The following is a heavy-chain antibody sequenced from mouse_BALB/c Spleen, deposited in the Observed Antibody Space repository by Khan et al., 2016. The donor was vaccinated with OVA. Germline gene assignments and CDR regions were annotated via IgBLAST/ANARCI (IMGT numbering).Heavy chain of an antibody. CDR1: GFSLTSYG. D-gene: IGHD1-2*01. CDR3: ARYTTATPY. V-gene: IGHV2-9*02. Sequence: VQLQESGPGLVAPSQSLSITCTVSGFSLTSYGVHWVRQPPGKGLEWLGIIWVGGSTNYNSALMSRLSISKDNSKSQVFLKMNSLQTDDTAMYYCARYTTATPYWGQGTLVTVSA. J-gene: IGHJ3*01. CDR2: IWVGGST.